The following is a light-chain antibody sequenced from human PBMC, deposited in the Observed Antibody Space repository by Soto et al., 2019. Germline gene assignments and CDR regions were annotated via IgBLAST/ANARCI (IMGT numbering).Light chain of an antibody. CDR3: QQYKNWPLLT. J-gene: IGKJ4*01. CDR2: GAS. Sequence: EIVMTQSPATLSVSPGERATLSCRASQSVRNNLAWYQQKPGQAPRLLIYGASTRATGIPARFSGSGSGTEFTLTIGSLPSEDFAVYYCQQYKNWPLLTFGGGTKVDIK. V-gene: IGKV3D-15*01. CDR1: QSVRNN.